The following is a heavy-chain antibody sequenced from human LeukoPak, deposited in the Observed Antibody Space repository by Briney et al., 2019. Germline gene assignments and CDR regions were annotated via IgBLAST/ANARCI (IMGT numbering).Heavy chain of an antibody. CDR3: ARGSGSYY. CDR2: ISSSSSTI. CDR1: GFTFKTYS. J-gene: IGHJ4*02. Sequence: GGSLRLSCAASGFTFKTYSMSWVRQAPGKGLEWVSYISSSSSTIYYTDSVKGRFTISRDNAKNSLYLQMNSLRAEDTAVYYCARGSGSYYWGQGTLVTVSS. D-gene: IGHD1-26*01. V-gene: IGHV3-48*01.